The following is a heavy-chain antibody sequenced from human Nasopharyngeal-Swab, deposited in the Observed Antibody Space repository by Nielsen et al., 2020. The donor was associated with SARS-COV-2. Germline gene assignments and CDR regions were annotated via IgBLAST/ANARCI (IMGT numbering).Heavy chain of an antibody. CDR2: MNPNSGNT. V-gene: IGHV1-8*01. CDR3: ARDEDCGGDCYKGEWTLGDY. Sequence: WVRQAPGQGLEWMGGMNPNSGNTGYAQKFQGRVTMTRNTSISTAYMELSSLRSEDTAVYYCARDEDCGGDCYKGEWTLGDYWGQGTLVTVSS. D-gene: IGHD2-21*01. J-gene: IGHJ4*02.